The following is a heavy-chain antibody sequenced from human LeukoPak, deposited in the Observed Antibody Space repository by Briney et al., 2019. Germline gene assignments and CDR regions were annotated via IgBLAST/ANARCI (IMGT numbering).Heavy chain of an antibody. CDR2: IYHSGRT. J-gene: IGHJ3*02. V-gene: IGHV4-38-2*01. CDR3: ARRIYGAGDAFDI. Sequence: SETLSLTCAVSGYSISSGYYWGWIRQPPGKGLDGIGSIYHSGRTYSNPSLKSRGTISVNTSKNQFSMKLSSVTAADTAVYYCARRIYGAGDAFDIWGQGTMVTVSS. CDR1: GYSISSGYY. D-gene: IGHD4-17*01.